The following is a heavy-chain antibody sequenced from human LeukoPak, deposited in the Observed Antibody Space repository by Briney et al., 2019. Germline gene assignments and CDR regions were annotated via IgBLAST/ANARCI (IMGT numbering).Heavy chain of an antibody. D-gene: IGHD3-22*01. CDR1: GFTFNSYW. J-gene: IGHJ5*02. CDR2: IKQDGSEK. CDR3: ARDGYYDTGGWFDP. Sequence: GGSLRLSCAASGFTFNSYWMTWVRQAPGKGLEWVANIKQDGSEKYYVDSVKGRFIISRDNAKNSLYLQMNSLRAEDTAVYYCARDGYYDTGGWFDPWGQGTLVTVSS. V-gene: IGHV3-7*01.